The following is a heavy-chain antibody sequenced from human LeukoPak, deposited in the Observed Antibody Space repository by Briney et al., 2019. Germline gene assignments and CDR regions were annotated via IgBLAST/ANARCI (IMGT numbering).Heavy chain of an antibody. CDR1: GGSISSSSYY. Sequence: SETLSLTCTVSGGSISSSSYYWGWIRQPPGKGLEWIGSIYYSGSTYYNPSLKSRVTISVDTSKNQFSLKLSSVTAADTAVYYCARRGCSSTSCSRFYNWFDPWGQGTLVTASS. J-gene: IGHJ5*02. V-gene: IGHV4-39*01. CDR3: ARRGCSSTSCSRFYNWFDP. CDR2: IYYSGST. D-gene: IGHD2-2*01.